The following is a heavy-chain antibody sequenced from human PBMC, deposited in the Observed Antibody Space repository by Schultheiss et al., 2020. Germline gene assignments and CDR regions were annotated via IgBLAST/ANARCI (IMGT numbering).Heavy chain of an antibody. Sequence: SETLSLTCTVSGGSISSSSYYWGWIRQPPGKGLEWIGSIYYSGSTYYNPSLKSRVTISVDTSKNQFSLKLSSVTAADTAVYYCARGPDYCSSTGCLHYYYCGMDVWGQGTTVTVSS. CDR3: ARGPDYCSSTGCLHYYYCGMDV. V-gene: IGHV4-39*01. D-gene: IGHD2-2*01. CDR1: GGSISSSSYY. CDR2: IYYSGST. J-gene: IGHJ6*02.